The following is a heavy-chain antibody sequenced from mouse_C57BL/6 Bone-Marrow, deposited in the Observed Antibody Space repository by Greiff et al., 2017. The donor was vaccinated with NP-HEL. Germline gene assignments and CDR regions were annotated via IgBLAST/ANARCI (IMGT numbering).Heavy chain of an antibody. D-gene: IGHD1-1*01. V-gene: IGHV1-63*01. CDR1: GYTFTNYW. J-gene: IGHJ2*01. CDR2: IYPGGGYT. Sequence: QVHVKQSGAELVRPGTSVKMSCKASGYTFTNYWIGWAKQRPGHGLEWIGDIYPGGGYTNYNEKFKGKATLTADKSSSTAYMQFSSLTSEDSAIYYCARKEDGSSLDYWGQGTTLTVSS. CDR3: ARKEDGSSLDY.